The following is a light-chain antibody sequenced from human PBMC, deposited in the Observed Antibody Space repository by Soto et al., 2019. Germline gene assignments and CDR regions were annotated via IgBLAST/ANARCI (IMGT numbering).Light chain of an antibody. J-gene: IGKJ2*01. CDR2: AGS. V-gene: IGKV2-28*01. Sequence: DIVMTQSPLSLPVTPGEPASISCRSSQSLLHSNGYNYLDWYLQKPGQSPQLLIYAGSNRASGVPNRFSGRGSATDFTLKLSRVRAEDVGTYYLIQAFQTPRTLGPGTMPEIK. CDR3: IQAFQTPRT. CDR1: QSLLHSNGYNY.